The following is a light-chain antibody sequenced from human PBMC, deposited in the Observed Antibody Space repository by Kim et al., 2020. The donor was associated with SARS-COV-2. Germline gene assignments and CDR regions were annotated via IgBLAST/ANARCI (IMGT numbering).Light chain of an antibody. Sequence: VSPGERATLSCRASQSVNMNLAWYQQKLGQAPRLLIYGASTTATGVPARFSGSGSGTEFTLTISILQSEDFAVYYCQQYNNWPLTFGGGTKVEIK. CDR2: GAS. J-gene: IGKJ4*01. CDR3: QQYNNWPLT. V-gene: IGKV3-15*01. CDR1: QSVNMN.